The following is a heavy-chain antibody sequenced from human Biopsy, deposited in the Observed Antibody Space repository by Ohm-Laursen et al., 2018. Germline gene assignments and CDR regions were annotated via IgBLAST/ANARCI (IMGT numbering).Heavy chain of an antibody. J-gene: IGHJ4*02. Sequence: SETLSLTCTVSGVSITSGPENWCWFRQPPGQGLEFIGFIYSGGTTNYNPSLKNRVPMSVDTSKNQFYLKLYFVTAADTAVYYCARDRRTNDWPYFDNWGKGALVIVSP. CDR1: GVSITSGPEN. CDR2: IYSGGTT. D-gene: IGHD3-9*01. CDR3: ARDRRTNDWPYFDN. V-gene: IGHV4-61*01.